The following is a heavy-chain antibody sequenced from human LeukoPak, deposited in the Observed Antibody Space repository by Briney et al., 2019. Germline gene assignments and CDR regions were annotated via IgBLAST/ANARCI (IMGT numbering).Heavy chain of an antibody. CDR1: GGSSSGYY. J-gene: IGHJ4*02. D-gene: IGHD2-15*01. CDR3: ARGVGLCSGGSCYEYYFDY. Sequence: SETLSLTCAVYGGSSSGYYWNWIRQPPGKGLEWIGEINHSGSTNYNPSLKSRVTISVDTSKNQFSLKLSSVTAADTAVYYCARGVGLCSGGSCYEYYFDYWGQGTLVTVSS. V-gene: IGHV4-34*01. CDR2: INHSGST.